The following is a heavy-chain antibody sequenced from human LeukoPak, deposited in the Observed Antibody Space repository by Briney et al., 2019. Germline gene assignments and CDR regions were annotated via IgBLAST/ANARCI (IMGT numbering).Heavy chain of an antibody. CDR3: ANLRVPAAIRYYYYMDV. CDR1: GFTFGDYA. D-gene: IGHD2-2*01. J-gene: IGHJ6*03. Sequence: GGSLRLSCATSGFTFGDYAMSWFRQAPGKGLEWVSAISGSGGSTYYADSVKGRFTISRDNSKNTLYLQMNSLRAEDTAVYYCANLRVPAAIRYYYYMDVWGKGTTVTVSS. CDR2: ISGSGGST. V-gene: IGHV3-23*01.